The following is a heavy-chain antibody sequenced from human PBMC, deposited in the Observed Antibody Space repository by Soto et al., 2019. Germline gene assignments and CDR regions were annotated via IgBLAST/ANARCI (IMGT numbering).Heavy chain of an antibody. CDR2: IYYSGST. CDR1: GGSISSYY. D-gene: IGHD3-3*01. J-gene: IGHJ6*02. Sequence: SETLSLTCTVSGGSISSYYWSWIRQPPGKGLEWIGYIYYSGSTNYNPSLKSRVTISVDTSKNQFSLKLSSVTAADTAVYYCARDPGITIFGALDYYGMDVWGQGTTVTVSS. V-gene: IGHV4-59*01. CDR3: ARDPGITIFGALDYYGMDV.